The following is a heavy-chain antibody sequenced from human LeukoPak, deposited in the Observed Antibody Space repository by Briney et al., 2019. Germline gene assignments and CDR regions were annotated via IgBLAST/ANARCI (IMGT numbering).Heavy chain of an antibody. J-gene: IGHJ4*02. CDR3: TTVKTAISGGFDY. Sequence: PGGSLRLSCVVSGLTFSNVWMSWVCQAPGKGLEWVGRIKSKTHGGTTDYAAPVYGRFTVSRDDSKNTLHLQMNSLETEDTAVYYCTTVKTAISGGFDYWGPGTLVTVSS. V-gene: IGHV3-15*01. D-gene: IGHD5-18*01. CDR2: IKSKTHGGTT. CDR1: GLTFSNVW.